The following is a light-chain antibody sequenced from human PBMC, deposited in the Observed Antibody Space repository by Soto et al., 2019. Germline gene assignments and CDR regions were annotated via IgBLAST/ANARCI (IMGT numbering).Light chain of an antibody. Sequence: QSVLTQPPSMSGAPGQRVTISCTGSSSNIGAGYDVHWYQQHPGTAPKLLIFDNNNRPSGVPDRVSGSKSDTSASLAITGLQDEDEADYYCQSFDTSLSGFVVFGGGTKVTVL. V-gene: IGLV1-40*01. J-gene: IGLJ2*01. CDR2: DNN. CDR1: SSNIGAGYD. CDR3: QSFDTSLSGFVV.